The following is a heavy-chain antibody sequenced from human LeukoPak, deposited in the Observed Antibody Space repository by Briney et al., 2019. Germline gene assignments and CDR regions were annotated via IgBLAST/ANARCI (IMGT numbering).Heavy chain of an antibody. CDR2: ISDSGHDT. J-gene: IGHJ4*02. CDR3: ATGEYYFDF. V-gene: IGHV3-23*01. Sequence: GGSLRLSCAASGFTFPNYDMSWVRQAPGKGLEWVSTISDSGHDTSYADSVKGRFTISRDNSKNTLYLQISSLRAEDTALYYCATGEYYFDFWGQGTLVTVSS. CDR1: GFTFPNYD. D-gene: IGHD3-16*01.